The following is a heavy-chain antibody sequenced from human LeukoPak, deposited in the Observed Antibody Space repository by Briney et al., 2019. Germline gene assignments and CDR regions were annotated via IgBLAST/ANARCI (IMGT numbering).Heavy chain of an antibody. Sequence: PGGSLRLSCAVSGFAFRSHNLHWVRQAPGKGLEWVAVIWADGSHQYYADSVKGRFIISKDNSKDIVYLRLNNLRADDTAVFYCAREKLLLGFDFWGRGALVTVSS. CDR3: AREKLLLGFDF. J-gene: IGHJ4*02. V-gene: IGHV3-33*08. CDR1: GFAFRSHN. D-gene: IGHD3-10*01. CDR2: IWADGSHQ.